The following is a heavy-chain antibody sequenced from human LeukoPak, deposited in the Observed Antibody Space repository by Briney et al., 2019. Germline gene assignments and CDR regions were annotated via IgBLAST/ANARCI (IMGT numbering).Heavy chain of an antibody. CDR2: ITRSGSNI. CDR1: QLIFSKYG. Sequence: GGSLRLSCTGSQLIFSKYGLNWVRQSPGKGLEWISSITRSGSNIDYADSVRGRFTISRDNAKNSLFLHMNSLRVEDTAVYYCARLTIYDDTDYWGQGTLVTVSS. D-gene: IGHD3-3*01. J-gene: IGHJ4*02. V-gene: IGHV3-48*03. CDR3: ARLTIYDDTDY.